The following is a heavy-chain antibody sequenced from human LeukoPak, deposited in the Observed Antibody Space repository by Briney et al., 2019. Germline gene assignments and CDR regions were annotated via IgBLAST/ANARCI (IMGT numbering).Heavy chain of an antibody. D-gene: IGHD6-13*01. J-gene: IGHJ4*02. CDR1: GFTFSSYG. V-gene: IGHV3-30*18. CDR2: ISYDGSDK. Sequence: PRGSLRLSCAASGFTFSSYGMHWVRQAPGKGLEWVAVISYDGSDKYYTYSVKGRFTISRDNSKNTLYLQMNSLRAEDTAVYYCAKNAVLGRIAAAGTFFDYWGQGTLVTVSS. CDR3: AKNAVLGRIAAAGTFFDY.